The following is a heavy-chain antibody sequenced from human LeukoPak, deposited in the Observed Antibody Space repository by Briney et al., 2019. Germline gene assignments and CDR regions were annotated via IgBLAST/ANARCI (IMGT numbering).Heavy chain of an antibody. D-gene: IGHD3-10*01. CDR1: GFIFNSYV. Sequence: GGSLRLSCAASGFIFNSYVMSWVRQAPGKGLEWVSALSGSGDSTYYADSVKGRFTISRDNSKNTLYLQMNSLRAEDTAVYYCAKWFYGSRSYYFESWGQGTLVTVSS. CDR3: AKWFYGSRSYYFES. CDR2: LSGSGDST. V-gene: IGHV3-23*01. J-gene: IGHJ4*02.